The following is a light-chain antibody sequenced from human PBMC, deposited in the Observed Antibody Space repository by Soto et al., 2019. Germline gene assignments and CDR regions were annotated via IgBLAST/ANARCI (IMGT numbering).Light chain of an antibody. Sequence: DIQMTQSPSSLSASVRERVTIACRASQSITNNLNWYQQKPGRAPKVLIYRVSNLQSGVPPRFSGSGAGTDFTLTISGLQPDDFATYYCQQSYSTPPTFGQGTKVDIK. V-gene: IGKV1-39*01. CDR3: QQSYSTPPT. J-gene: IGKJ1*01. CDR2: RVS. CDR1: QSITNN.